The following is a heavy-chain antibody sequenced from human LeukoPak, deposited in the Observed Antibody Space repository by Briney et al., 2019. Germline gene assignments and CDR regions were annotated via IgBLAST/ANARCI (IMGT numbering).Heavy chain of an antibody. D-gene: IGHD3-10*01. Sequence: SETLSLTCTVSGYSISSGYYWGWIRQPPGKGLEWIGSIYHSGSTYYNPSLKSRVTISVGTSKNQFSLKLSSVTAADTAVYYCARDSGFGEEADYWGQGTLVTVSS. CDR2: IYHSGST. CDR1: GYSISSGYY. CDR3: ARDSGFGEEADY. J-gene: IGHJ4*02. V-gene: IGHV4-38-2*02.